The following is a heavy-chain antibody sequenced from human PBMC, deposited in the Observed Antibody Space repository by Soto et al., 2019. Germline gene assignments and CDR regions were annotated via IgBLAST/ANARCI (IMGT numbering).Heavy chain of an antibody. J-gene: IGHJ6*02. V-gene: IGHV3-33*01. CDR3: ARDSEYYDFWSGYYRKRVYGMDV. Sequence: GGSLRLSCAASGFTFSSYGMHWVRQAPGKGLEWVAVIWYDGSNKYYADSVKGRFTISRDNSKNTLYLQMNSLRAEDTAVYYCARDSEYYDFWSGYYRKRVYGMDVWGQGTTVTVSS. CDR2: IWYDGSNK. D-gene: IGHD3-3*01. CDR1: GFTFSSYG.